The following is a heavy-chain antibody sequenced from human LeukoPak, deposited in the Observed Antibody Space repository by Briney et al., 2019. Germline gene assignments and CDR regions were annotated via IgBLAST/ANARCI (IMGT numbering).Heavy chain of an antibody. CDR1: GGTFSSYA. D-gene: IGHD5-18*01. CDR3: ARPRGYSYGLVQALPFDY. CDR2: IIPIFGTA. V-gene: IGHV1-69*13. J-gene: IGHJ4*02. Sequence: ASVKVSCKASGGTFSSYAISWVRQAPGQGPEWMGGIIPIFGTANYAQKFQGRVTITADESTSTAYMELSSLRSEDTAVYYCARPRGYSYGLVQALPFDYWGQGTLVTVSS.